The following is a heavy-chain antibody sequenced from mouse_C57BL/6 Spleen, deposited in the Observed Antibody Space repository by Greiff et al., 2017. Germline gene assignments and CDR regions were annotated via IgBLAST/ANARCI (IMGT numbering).Heavy chain of an antibody. J-gene: IGHJ4*01. CDR1: GYTFTDYY. CDR2: INPNNGGT. CDR3: ARWDYGSSRYYAMDY. D-gene: IGHD1-1*01. V-gene: IGHV1-26*01. Sequence: EVQLQQSGPELVKPGASVKISCKASGYTFTDYYMNWVKQSHGKSLEWIGDINPNNGGTSYNQKFKGKATLTVDKSSSTAYMELRSLTSEDSAVYYCARWDYGSSRYYAMDYWGQGTSVTVSS.